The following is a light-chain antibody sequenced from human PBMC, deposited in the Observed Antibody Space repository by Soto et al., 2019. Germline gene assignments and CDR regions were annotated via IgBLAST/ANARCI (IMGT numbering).Light chain of an antibody. CDR3: QSYDSSLTGYV. J-gene: IGLJ1*01. CDR1: SSNIGAGYD. CDR2: ANS. V-gene: IGLV1-40*01. Sequence: QSVLTQPPSASGAPGQRVTISCTGSSSNIGAGYDVHWYQQLPGTAPRLLIYANSNRPSGVPDRFSGSKSGTSASLAITGLQAEDEADYYCQSYDSSLTGYVFGTGTKLTVL.